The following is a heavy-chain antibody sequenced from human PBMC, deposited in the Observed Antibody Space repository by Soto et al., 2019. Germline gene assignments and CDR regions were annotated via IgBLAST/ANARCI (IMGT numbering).Heavy chain of an antibody. J-gene: IGHJ4*02. CDR3: ARNGALDY. V-gene: IGHV4-30-4*01. CDR2: ILYTGTT. D-gene: IGHD2-8*01. Sequence: QVQLQESGPGLVKPSQTLSLTCTVSGGSISSGDYYWSWIRQPPGKGLEWIGYILYTGTTNYKPCIESRLTISVDTSKNQFSLKLTSVTAADTAVYYCARNGALDYWGRGTLVTVSS. CDR1: GGSISSGDYY.